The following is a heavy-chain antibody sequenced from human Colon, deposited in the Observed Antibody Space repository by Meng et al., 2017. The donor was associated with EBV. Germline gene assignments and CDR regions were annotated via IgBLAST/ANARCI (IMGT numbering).Heavy chain of an antibody. CDR3: ARDYYASGFVFDL. CDR2: ISHSGTT. Sequence: QMELQEQGPRLDKPSWTLSLPCAVPGGSIVSDNWWNWVRQTPGKGLEWIGEISHSGTTNYNPSLKSRVTISIDKSKNQFSLKLTSVTAADTAVYYCARDYYASGFVFDLWGQGTLVTVSS. D-gene: IGHD3-10*01. J-gene: IGHJ5*02. CDR1: GGSIVSDNW. V-gene: IGHV4-4*02.